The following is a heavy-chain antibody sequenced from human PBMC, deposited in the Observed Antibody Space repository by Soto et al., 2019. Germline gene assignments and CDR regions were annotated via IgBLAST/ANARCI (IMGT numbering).Heavy chain of an antibody. CDR2: ISYDGSNK. CDR3: ARDPYYDFWSGYLVIGMDV. D-gene: IGHD3-3*01. V-gene: IGHV3-30-3*01. Sequence: GGSLRLSCAASGFTFSSYAMHWVRQAPGKGLEWVAVISYDGSNKYNADSVKGRFTISRDNSKNTLYLQMNSLRAEDTAVYYCARDPYYDFWSGYLVIGMDVWGQGTTVTVSS. CDR1: GFTFSSYA. J-gene: IGHJ6*02.